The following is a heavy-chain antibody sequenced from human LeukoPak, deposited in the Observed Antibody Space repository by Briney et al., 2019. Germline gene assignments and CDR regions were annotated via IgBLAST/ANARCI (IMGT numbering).Heavy chain of an antibody. J-gene: IGHJ4*02. Sequence: SETLSLTCSVSGGSISSSSYYWGWIRQPPGKGLEWIGSIYNSETTYYNPSLKSRVTISVDTSKNQFSLKLSSVTAADTAVYYCARGDGIVAKYYFDYWGQGTLVTVSS. D-gene: IGHD5-12*01. CDR3: ARGDGIVAKYYFDY. V-gene: IGHV4-39*07. CDR2: IYNSETT. CDR1: GGSISSSSYY.